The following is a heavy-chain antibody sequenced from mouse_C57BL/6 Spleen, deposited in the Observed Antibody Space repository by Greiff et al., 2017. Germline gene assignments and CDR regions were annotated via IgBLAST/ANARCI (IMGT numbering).Heavy chain of an antibody. CDR2: ISYDGSN. CDR1: GYSITSGYY. J-gene: IGHJ3*01. CDR3: ARDHYDYAFAY. Sequence: EVQLQESGPGLVKPSQSLSLTCSVTGYSITSGYYWNWIRQFPGNKLEWMGYISYDGSNNYNPSLKNRISITRDTSKNQFFLKLNSVTTEDTATYYCARDHYDYAFAYWGQGTLVTVSA. V-gene: IGHV3-6*01. D-gene: IGHD2-4*01.